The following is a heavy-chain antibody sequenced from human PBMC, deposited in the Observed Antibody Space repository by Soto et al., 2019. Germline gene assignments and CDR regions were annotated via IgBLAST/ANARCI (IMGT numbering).Heavy chain of an antibody. V-gene: IGHV4-30-4*01. Sequence: PSETLSLTCTFSGGSISIGDYDWSGIRQPPGKGLEWIGYIYYSGSTYYNPSLKSRVTISVDTSKNQFSLKLSSVTAADTAVYYCARDEVTMVRGVIIKGDYWGQGTMVTVSS. CDR3: ARDEVTMVRGVIIKGDY. J-gene: IGHJ4*02. D-gene: IGHD3-10*01. CDR2: IYYSGST. CDR1: GGSISIGDYD.